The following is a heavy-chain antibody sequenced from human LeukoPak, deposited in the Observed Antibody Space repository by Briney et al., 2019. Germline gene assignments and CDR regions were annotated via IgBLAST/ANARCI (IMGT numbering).Heavy chain of an antibody. CDR3: ARGRDGYNYFDY. D-gene: IGHD5-24*01. Sequence: SETLSLTCTVSGGSIRSSYYYWGWIRQPPGKGLEWIGSIYDSGSTYYNPSLKSRVTISVDTSKNQFSLKLSSVTAADTAVYYCARGRDGYNYFDYWGQGTLVTVSS. V-gene: IGHV4-39*07. CDR1: GGSIRSSYYY. CDR2: IYDSGST. J-gene: IGHJ4*02.